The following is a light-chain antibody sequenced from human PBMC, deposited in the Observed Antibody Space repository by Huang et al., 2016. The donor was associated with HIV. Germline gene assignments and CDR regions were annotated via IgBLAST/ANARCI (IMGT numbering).Light chain of an antibody. V-gene: IGKV3-15*01. Sequence: EIVMTQSPGTLSVAPGERATLSCRASQNINTNLAWFQQKPGQAPRLLIYAASTRTADFPAMFSGSGSRTEFTLTISSLQSEDIAVYYCQQYNDWPRSFGQGTKVEIK. J-gene: IGKJ1*01. CDR2: AAS. CDR1: QNINTN. CDR3: QQYNDWPRS.